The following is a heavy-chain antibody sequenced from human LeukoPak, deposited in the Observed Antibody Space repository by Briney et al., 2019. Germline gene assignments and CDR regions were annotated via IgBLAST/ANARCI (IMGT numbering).Heavy chain of an antibody. CDR3: VGGVYYYGPFDY. CDR1: GGPISSSSYY. D-gene: IGHD3-10*01. V-gene: IGHV4-39*01. J-gene: IGHJ4*02. Sequence: SETLSLTCTVSGGPISSSSYYWGWIRQPPGKGLEWIGSIYYSGSTYYNPSLKSRVTISVDTSKNQFSLKLSSVTAADTAVYYCVGGVYYYGPFDYWGQGTLVTVSS. CDR2: IYYSGST.